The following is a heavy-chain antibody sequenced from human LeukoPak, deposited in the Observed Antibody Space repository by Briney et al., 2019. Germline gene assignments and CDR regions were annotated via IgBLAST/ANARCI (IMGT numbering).Heavy chain of an antibody. CDR2: IKHDESEK. D-gene: IGHD3-16*01. CDR1: GFSFRDYG. CDR3: TRRLDD. J-gene: IGHJ4*02. Sequence: PGRSLRLSCTASGFSFRDYGMHWVRQAPGKGLEWVANIKHDESEKNYLDSVKGRFTISRDNAQNSLYLQMNGLRVEDTAVYYCTRRLDDWGQGTLVTVSS. V-gene: IGHV3-7*01.